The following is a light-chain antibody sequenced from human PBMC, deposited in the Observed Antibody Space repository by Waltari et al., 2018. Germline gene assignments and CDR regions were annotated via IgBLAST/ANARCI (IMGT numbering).Light chain of an antibody. J-gene: IGKJ4*02. CDR2: AAS. CDR1: QSIVSY. V-gene: IGKV1-39*01. CDR3: QQSYSTPRT. Sequence: DIQMTQSPSSLSASVGDRVTITCRASQSIVSYLTWYQQKPGKAPKLRIYAASRLQSGVPSRFSGSGSGTDFTLTISSLQPEDCATYYCQQSYSTPRTFGEGTKVEIK.